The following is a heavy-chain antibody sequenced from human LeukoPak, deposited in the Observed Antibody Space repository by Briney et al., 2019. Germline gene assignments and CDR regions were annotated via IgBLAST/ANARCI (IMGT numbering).Heavy chain of an antibody. CDR2: IYYTGST. D-gene: IGHD3-16*01. V-gene: IGHV4-39*01. Sequence: SETLSLTCTISGSSITSVSHCWVWIRPPPGKGLVWIGDIYYTGSTYYSPSLRSRVTMSVHTSENQFSLRLNSVTAVDTAVYYCARRWGNIVGVTYEYWGQGTLVTVSS. CDR1: GSSITSVSHC. J-gene: IGHJ4*02. CDR3: ARRWGNIVGVTYEY.